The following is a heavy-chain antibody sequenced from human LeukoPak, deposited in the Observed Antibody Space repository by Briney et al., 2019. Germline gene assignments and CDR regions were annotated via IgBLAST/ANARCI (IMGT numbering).Heavy chain of an antibody. V-gene: IGHV3-43*01. CDR2: ISWDGDST. D-gene: IGHD2-8*02. CDR1: GFTFDDYT. CDR3: AKDRGPLAVYEPLDY. J-gene: IGHJ4*02. Sequence: GGSLRLSCEASGFTFDDYTMHWVRQAPGKGLEWVSLISWDGDSTDYAESVKGRFTVSRDNRENSLYLQLSSLRPEDTALYYCAKDRGPLAVYEPLDYWGQGTLVTVSS.